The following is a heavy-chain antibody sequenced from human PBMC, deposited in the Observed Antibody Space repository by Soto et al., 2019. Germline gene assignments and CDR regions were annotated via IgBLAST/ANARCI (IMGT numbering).Heavy chain of an antibody. Sequence: ASVKVSCKASGGTFSSYAISWVRQAPGQGLEWMGWINPNSGGTNYAQKFQGWVTMTRDTSISTAYMELSRLRSDDTAVYYCAIARVLRGMDVWGQGTTVTVSS. CDR1: GGTFSSYA. J-gene: IGHJ6*02. CDR2: INPNSGGT. CDR3: AIARVLRGMDV. D-gene: IGHD4-17*01. V-gene: IGHV1-2*04.